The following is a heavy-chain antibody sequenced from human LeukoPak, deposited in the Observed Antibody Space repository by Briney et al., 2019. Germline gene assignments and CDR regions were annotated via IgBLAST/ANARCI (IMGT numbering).Heavy chain of an antibody. J-gene: IGHJ4*02. Sequence: PGGSLRLSCAASGFTFSSYWMTWVRQAPKKGLEWVANIKQDGSEKYYVDSVKGRFTISRDNAKNSLYLQMNSLRAEDTAVYYCAKLTSGSGSPHEYWGQGTLVTVSS. V-gene: IGHV3-7*03. CDR2: IKQDGSEK. CDR3: AKLTSGSGSPHEY. D-gene: IGHD3-10*01. CDR1: GFTFSSYW.